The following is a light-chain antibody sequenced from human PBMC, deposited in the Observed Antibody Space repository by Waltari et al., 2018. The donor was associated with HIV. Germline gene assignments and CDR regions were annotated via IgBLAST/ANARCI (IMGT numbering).Light chain of an antibody. J-gene: IGLJ2*01. CDR2: DND. CDR1: HSNIGTNY. CDR3: GTWDTTLSAVV. Sequence: QSLLTQPPSVSAAPGQIVTISCSGTHSNIGTNYISWYQHLPGTAHKLIIYDNDKRPSGIPDRFSGSKSGTSATLGVSGLQTGDEADYFCGTWDTTLSAVVFGGGTKLTVL. V-gene: IGLV1-51*01.